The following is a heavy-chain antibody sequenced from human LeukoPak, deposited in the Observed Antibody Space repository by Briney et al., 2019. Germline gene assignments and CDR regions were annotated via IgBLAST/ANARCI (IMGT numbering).Heavy chain of an antibody. CDR2: INSDGSST. CDR3: ATYRQVMLPFES. J-gene: IGHJ4*02. D-gene: IGHD5-18*01. V-gene: IGHV3-74*01. CDR1: GFTFSSYW. Sequence: GGSLRLSCAASGFTFSSYWMHWVRQAPGKGLVWVSRINSDGSSTSYADSVKGRFTISRDNAKYTLYLQMNSLRAEDTAVYYCATYRQVMLPFESWGQGTLVTVSS.